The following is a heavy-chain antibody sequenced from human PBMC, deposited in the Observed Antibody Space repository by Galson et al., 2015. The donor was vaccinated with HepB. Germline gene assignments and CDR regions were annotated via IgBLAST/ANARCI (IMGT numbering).Heavy chain of an antibody. Sequence: SLRLSCAASGFTVSSNYMSWVRQAPGKGLEWVSVIYSGGSTYYADSVKGRFTISRDNSKNTLYLQMNSLRAEDTAVYYCARGGGYYYDSSGYHAPFDYWGQGTLVTVSS. V-gene: IGHV3-66*01. D-gene: IGHD3-22*01. CDR3: ARGGGYYYDSSGYHAPFDY. CDR1: GFTVSSNY. CDR2: IYSGGST. J-gene: IGHJ4*02.